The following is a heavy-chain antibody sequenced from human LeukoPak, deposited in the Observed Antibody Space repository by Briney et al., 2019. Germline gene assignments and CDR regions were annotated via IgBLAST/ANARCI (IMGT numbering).Heavy chain of an antibody. CDR2: ISWNSGSI. Sequence: GGSLRLSCAASGFTFDVYAMHWARQAPGKGLEWVSGISWNSGSIGYADSVKGRFTISRDNAKNSLYLQMNSLRAEDMALYYCAKAAYCSSTSCYFDYWGREPWSPSPQ. CDR3: AKAAYCSSTSCYFDY. D-gene: IGHD2-2*01. J-gene: IGHJ4*02. V-gene: IGHV3-9*03. CDR1: GFTFDVYA.